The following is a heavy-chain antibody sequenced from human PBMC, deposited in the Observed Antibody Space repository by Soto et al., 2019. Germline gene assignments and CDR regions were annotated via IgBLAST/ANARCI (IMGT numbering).Heavy chain of an antibody. J-gene: IGHJ6*02. CDR2: IIPILGIA. Sequence: QVQLVQSGAEVKKPGSSVKVSCKASGGTFSSYSISWVRQAPGRGLEWMGRIIPILGIATYAQTFQGRVTITADISPSTAYMERSSLSSEDTAVYYCAWVEGAGYFYYYDGLDVGGHGTTVIVSS. V-gene: IGHV1-69*02. D-gene: IGHD3-10*01. CDR3: AWVEGAGYFYYYDGLDV. CDR1: GGTFSSYS.